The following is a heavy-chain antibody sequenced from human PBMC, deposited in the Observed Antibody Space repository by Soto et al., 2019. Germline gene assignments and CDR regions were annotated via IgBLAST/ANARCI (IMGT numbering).Heavy chain of an antibody. CDR3: ANFEEEAAAGAGAHDAFDI. J-gene: IGHJ3*02. V-gene: IGHV3-23*01. Sequence: EVQLLESGGGLVQPGGSLRLSCAASGFTFSSYAMSWVRQAPGKGLEWVSAISGSGGSTYYADSVKGRFTISRDNSKNTLYLQMNSLRAEDTAVYYCANFEEEAAAGAGAHDAFDIWGQGTMVTVSS. D-gene: IGHD6-13*01. CDR1: GFTFSSYA. CDR2: ISGSGGST.